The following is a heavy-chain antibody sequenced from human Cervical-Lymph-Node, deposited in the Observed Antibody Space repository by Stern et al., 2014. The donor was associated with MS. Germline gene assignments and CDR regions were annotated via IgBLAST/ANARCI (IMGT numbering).Heavy chain of an antibody. CDR2: IYWADAK. CDR1: GFSLSTSGVG. V-gene: IGHV2-5*02. D-gene: IGHD3-10*01. Sequence: QITLKESGPTLVKPTQTLTLTCTFSGFSLSTSGVGVGWIRQPPGKALEGLALIYWADAKRYSPSLRNRLTITKDTSKNQVVLTMTNMDPVDTGTYYCAQTNYFASRSYSLYNWLDPWGQGTRVIVSS. J-gene: IGHJ5*02. CDR3: AQTNYFASRSYSLYNWLDP.